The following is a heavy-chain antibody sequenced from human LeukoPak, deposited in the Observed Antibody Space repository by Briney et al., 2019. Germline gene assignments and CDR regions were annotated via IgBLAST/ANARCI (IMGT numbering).Heavy chain of an antibody. Sequence: ASVKVSCKASGYTFTTYGINWLRQAPGQGLAWMGWISTYNSNTHYAQKLQGRVTMTTDASTSTAYMELRSLRSDDTAVFYCARCGSGSHPADPYYYYMDVWGKGTTVTISS. J-gene: IGHJ6*03. CDR2: ISTYNSNT. D-gene: IGHD3-10*01. V-gene: IGHV1-18*01. CDR1: GYTFTTYG. CDR3: ARCGSGSHPADPYYYYMDV.